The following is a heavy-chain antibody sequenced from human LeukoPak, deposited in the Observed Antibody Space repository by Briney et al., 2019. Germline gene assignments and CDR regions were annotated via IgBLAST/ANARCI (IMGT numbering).Heavy chain of an antibody. D-gene: IGHD6-19*01. CDR3: ARAVAGTHWFDP. CDR1: GFTFSSYG. V-gene: IGHV3-30*03. CDR2: ISYDGSNK. J-gene: IGHJ5*02. Sequence: GSLRLSCAASGFTFSSYGMHWVRQAPGKGLEWVAVISYDGSNKYYADSVKGRFTISRDNAKNSLYLQMNSLRAGDTAVYYCARAVAGTHWFDPWGQGTLVTVSS.